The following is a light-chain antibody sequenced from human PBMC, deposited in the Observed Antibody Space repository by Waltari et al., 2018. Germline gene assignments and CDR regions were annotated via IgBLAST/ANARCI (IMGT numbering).Light chain of an antibody. CDR3: QKYESLPAT. CDR2: DAS. V-gene: IGKV3-20*01. CDR1: QSVRKY. Sequence: EIVLTQSPGTLSLSPGESATLSCRASQSVRKYLAWYQQRPGQAPRLLIYDASTRATGIPDRFSGSGFGTEFSLTISRLEPEDFAVYYCQKYESLPATFGQGTKVEIK. J-gene: IGKJ1*01.